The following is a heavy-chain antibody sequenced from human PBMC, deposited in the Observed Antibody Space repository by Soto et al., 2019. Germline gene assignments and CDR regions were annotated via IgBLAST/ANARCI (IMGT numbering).Heavy chain of an antibody. V-gene: IGHV4-59*01. CDR2: IYYSGST. D-gene: IGHD3-22*01. CDR3: AREAGDSSGYYYVGWFDP. Sequence: SETLSLTCTVSGGSISSYYWNWIRQPPGKGLEWIGYIYYSGSTNYNPSLKSRVTISVDTSKNQFSLKLSSVTAADTAVYYCAREAGDSSGYYYVGWFDPWGQGTLVTVSS. J-gene: IGHJ5*02. CDR1: GGSISSYY.